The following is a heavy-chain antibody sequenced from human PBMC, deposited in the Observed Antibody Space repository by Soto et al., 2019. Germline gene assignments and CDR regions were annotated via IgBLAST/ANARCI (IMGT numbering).Heavy chain of an antibody. CDR1: GFSFSSLA. D-gene: IGHD2-21*02. CDR2: ISGRGVDT. J-gene: IGHJ4*02. Sequence: GSLRLSCAASGFSFSSLAMSWVLQAPGKGLEWVSSISGRGVDTLYADSVKGRFTISRDNSRNTLYLQVNSLRAEDTAVYYCAKDQTDVTLFDYWGQGTLVTVSS. V-gene: IGHV3-23*01. CDR3: AKDQTDVTLFDY.